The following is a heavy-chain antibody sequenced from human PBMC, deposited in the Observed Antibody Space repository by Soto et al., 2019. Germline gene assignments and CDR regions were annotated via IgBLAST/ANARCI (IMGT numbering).Heavy chain of an antibody. D-gene: IGHD2-15*01. CDR3: ARYCNGGACYSASLDY. J-gene: IGHJ4*02. CDR2: ISYDGSKE. CDR1: PFTFRSYS. V-gene: IGHV3-30*09. Sequence: GGSLRLSCAASPFTFRSYSMHWVRQPPGKGLEWVTSISYDGSKESYAYSVKGRFAVSRDNSKNTLYLQMNSPRPEDTAVYYCARYCNGGACYSASLDYWGQGTQVTVSS.